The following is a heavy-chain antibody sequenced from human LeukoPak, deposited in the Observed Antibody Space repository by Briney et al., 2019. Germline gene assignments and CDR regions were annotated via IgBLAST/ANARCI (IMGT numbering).Heavy chain of an antibody. CDR3: ARVNLYCSSASCYGGWFDP. V-gene: IGHV4-39*07. Sequence: PSETLSLTCTVSGGSLSSSSYYWGWIRQPPGKGLEWIGSIYYSGSTNYNPSLKSRVTISVDTSKNQFSLKLSSVTAADTAVYYCARVNLYCSSASCYGGWFDPWGQGTLVTVSS. CDR1: GGSLSSSSYY. D-gene: IGHD2-2*01. J-gene: IGHJ5*02. CDR2: IYYSGST.